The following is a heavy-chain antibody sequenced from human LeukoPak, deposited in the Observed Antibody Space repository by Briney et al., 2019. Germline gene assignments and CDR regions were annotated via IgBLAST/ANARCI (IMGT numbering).Heavy chain of an antibody. CDR3: ARQGSGSYLFDY. Sequence: GGSLRLSCVASGFPLSSYWMSWVRQAPGKGLEWVANIKQDGSEKYYVGSVKGRFTISRDNAKNSLYLQMNSLRAEDTAVYYCARQGSGSYLFDYWGQGTLVTVSS. CDR1: GFPLSSYW. V-gene: IGHV3-7*01. J-gene: IGHJ4*02. D-gene: IGHD3-10*01. CDR2: IKQDGSEK.